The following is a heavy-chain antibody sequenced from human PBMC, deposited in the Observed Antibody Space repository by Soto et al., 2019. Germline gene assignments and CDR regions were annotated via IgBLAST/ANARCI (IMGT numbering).Heavy chain of an antibody. V-gene: IGHV3-33*01. CDR2: IWHDGRKT. CDR3: ARVAVWFGDYFYYGMAV. Sequence: GGSLRLSCAASGFTFSSYGMHWVRQAPGKGLEWVAVIWHDGRKTYYADSVKGRFMISRDNPKNTLYLQMNSLRAEDTAVYYCARVAVWFGDYFYYGMAVWGQGTTVTVSS. D-gene: IGHD3-10*01. J-gene: IGHJ6*02. CDR1: GFTFSSYG.